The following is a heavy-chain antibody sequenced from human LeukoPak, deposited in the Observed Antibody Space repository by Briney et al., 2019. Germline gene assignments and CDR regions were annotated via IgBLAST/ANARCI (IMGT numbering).Heavy chain of an antibody. CDR1: GFTFSDYY. J-gene: IGHJ6*03. D-gene: IGHD4-17*01. CDR2: ISSSGSTI. V-gene: IGHV3-11*01. CDR3: AREFDYEYYYYMDV. Sequence: GGSLRLSCAASGFTFSDYYMSWIRQAPGKGLEWVSYISSSGSTIYYADSVKGRFTISRDNAKNSLYLQMNSLRAEDTAVYYCAREFDYEYYYYMDVWGKGTTVTVSS.